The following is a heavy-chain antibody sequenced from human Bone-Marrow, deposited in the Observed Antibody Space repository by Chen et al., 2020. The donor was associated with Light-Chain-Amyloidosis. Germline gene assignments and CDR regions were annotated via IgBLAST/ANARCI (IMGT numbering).Heavy chain of an antibody. J-gene: IGHJ6*03. Sequence: QVNLVESGGGVVQPGGSLRLSCEVSGFTFSSYGMHWVRQVPGKGLESVASIRFDGGNRKYVDSVKGRFTISIDNSENTLFLQMNSLRAEDTAVYYCSKDEGLDAAEHFYYMDVGGNGTTVIVSS. V-gene: IGHV3-30*02. CDR1: GFTFSSYG. CDR2: IRFDGGNR. CDR3: SKDEGLDAAEHFYYMDV.